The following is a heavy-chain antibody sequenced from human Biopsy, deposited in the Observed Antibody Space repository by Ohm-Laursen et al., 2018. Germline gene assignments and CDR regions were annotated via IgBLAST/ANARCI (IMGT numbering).Heavy chain of an antibody. CDR3: ARDRHHAAGSYAGMDV. Sequence: ASVKVSCNASGYMFYSYGVSWVRLAPGQGPEWMGWISGYNGNTNYPQSLQGRVTLTTDASSSTAYMELRGLRSDDTAVYYCARDRHHAAGSYAGMDVWGQGTTVAVSS. CDR1: GYMFYSYG. CDR2: ISGYNGNT. J-gene: IGHJ6*02. D-gene: IGHD3-10*01. V-gene: IGHV1-18*01.